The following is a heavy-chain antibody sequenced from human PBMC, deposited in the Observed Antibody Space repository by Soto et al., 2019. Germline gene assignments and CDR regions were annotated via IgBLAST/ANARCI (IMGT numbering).Heavy chain of an antibody. CDR3: ATNVGDYYGSGSYYTPHYYYGMDV. CDR2: IDPSDSYT. D-gene: IGHD3-10*01. Sequence: GESLKISCKGSGYSFTSYWISWVRQMPGKGLEWMGRIDPSDSYTNYSPSFQGHVTISADKSISTAYLQWSSLKASDTAMYYCATNVGDYYGSGSYYTPHYYYGMDVWGQGTTVTVSS. J-gene: IGHJ6*02. V-gene: IGHV5-10-1*01. CDR1: GYSFTSYW.